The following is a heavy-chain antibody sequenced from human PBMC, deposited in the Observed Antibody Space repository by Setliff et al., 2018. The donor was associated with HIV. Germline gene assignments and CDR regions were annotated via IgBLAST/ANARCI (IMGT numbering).Heavy chain of an antibody. CDR2: ISSSSNYI. D-gene: IGHD5-18*01. CDR1: GFTFSSYS. Sequence: PGGSLRLSCAASGFTFSSYSMNWVRQAPGKGLEWVSSISSSSNYIYYADSVKGRFTISRDNAKNSLFLQMNSLRVEDTAVYYCARVQSGNGYSYGWAFDIWGQGTMVTVSS. CDR3: ARVQSGNGYSYGWAFDI. J-gene: IGHJ3*02. V-gene: IGHV3-21*01.